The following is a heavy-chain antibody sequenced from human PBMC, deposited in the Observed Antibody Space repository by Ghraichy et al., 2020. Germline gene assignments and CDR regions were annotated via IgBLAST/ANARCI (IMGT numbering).Heavy chain of an antibody. V-gene: IGHV5-10-1*01. D-gene: IGHD3-22*01. CDR3: ARHVGNYYDKEQNYYYYGMDV. J-gene: IGHJ6*02. CDR2: IDPSDSYT. CDR1: GYSFTSYW. Sequence: GESLNISCKGSGYSFTSYWISWVRQMPGKGLEWMGRIDPSDSYTNYSPSFQGHVTISADKSISTAYLQWSSLKASDTAMYYCARHVGNYYDKEQNYYYYGMDVWGQGTTVTVSS.